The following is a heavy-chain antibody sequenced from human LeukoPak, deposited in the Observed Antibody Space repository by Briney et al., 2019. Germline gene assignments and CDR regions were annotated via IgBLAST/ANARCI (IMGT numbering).Heavy chain of an antibody. CDR1: GGFISSHY. J-gene: IGHJ5*02. D-gene: IGHD6-6*01. V-gene: IGHV4-59*11. Sequence: SETLSLTCTVSGGFISSHYWSWIRQPPGKGLEWIGYIYYTGRTNYNLSLKSRVTMSVDTSKNQFSLKLTSLTAADTAVYYCAREERRYTTSGGVLDWFDPWGQGTLVTVSS. CDR3: AREERRYTTSGGVLDWFDP. CDR2: IYYTGRT.